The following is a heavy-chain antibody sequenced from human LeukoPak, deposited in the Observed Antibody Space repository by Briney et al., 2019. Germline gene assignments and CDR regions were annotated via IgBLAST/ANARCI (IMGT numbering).Heavy chain of an antibody. V-gene: IGHV3-48*04. Sequence: GGSLRLSCAASGLIFSSCGMHWVRQAPGKGLEWVSYISSSGSTIYYADSVKGRFTISRDNAKNSLYLQMNSLRAEDTAVYYCARDPGLSPFDYWGQGALVTVSS. CDR1: GLIFSSCG. J-gene: IGHJ4*02. D-gene: IGHD6-19*01. CDR3: ARDPGLSPFDY. CDR2: ISSSGSTI.